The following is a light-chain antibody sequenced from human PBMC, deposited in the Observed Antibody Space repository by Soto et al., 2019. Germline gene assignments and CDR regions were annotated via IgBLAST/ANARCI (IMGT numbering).Light chain of an antibody. CDR2: DVS. CDR1: SSDVGGYNY. V-gene: IGLV2-8*01. Sequence: QSVLTQPPSASGSPGQSVTISFPGTSSDVGGYNYVSWYQQHPGKAPKLMIYDVSKRPSGVPDRFSGSKSGNTASLTVSGLQAEDEADYYCSSYAGTNIHYVFGTGTKVTVL. CDR3: SSYAGTNIHYV. J-gene: IGLJ1*01.